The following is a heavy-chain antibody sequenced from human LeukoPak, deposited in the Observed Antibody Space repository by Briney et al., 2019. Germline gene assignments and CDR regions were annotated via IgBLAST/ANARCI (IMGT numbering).Heavy chain of an antibody. D-gene: IGHD1-26*01. Sequence: SETLSLTCTVSGGSISSGDYYWSWIRQPPGKGLEWIGSIYHSGSTYYNPSLKSRVTISVDTSKNQFSLKLSSVTAADTAVYYCARIYVGARPYFDYWGQGTLVTVSS. J-gene: IGHJ4*02. CDR1: GGSISSGDYY. CDR2: IYHSGST. V-gene: IGHV4-39*07. CDR3: ARIYVGARPYFDY.